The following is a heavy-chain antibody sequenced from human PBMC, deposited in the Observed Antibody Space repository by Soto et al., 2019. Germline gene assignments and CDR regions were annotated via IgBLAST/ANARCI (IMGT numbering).Heavy chain of an antibody. Sequence: QVQLVESGGGVVQPGRSLRLSCAASGFTFSSYAMRWVRQAPGKGLEWVAVISYDGSNKYYADSVKGRFTISRDNSKNTLYLQMNSLRAEDTAVYYCARDAEYDFWSVGAFDIWGQGTMVTVSS. D-gene: IGHD3-3*01. CDR2: ISYDGSNK. CDR3: ARDAEYDFWSVGAFDI. J-gene: IGHJ3*02. V-gene: IGHV3-30-3*01. CDR1: GFTFSSYA.